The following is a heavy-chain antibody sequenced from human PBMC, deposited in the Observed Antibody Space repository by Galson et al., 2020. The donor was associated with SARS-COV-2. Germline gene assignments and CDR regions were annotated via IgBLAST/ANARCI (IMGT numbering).Heavy chain of an antibody. D-gene: IGHD4-17*01. CDR1: GTSISSGSYS. CDR3: ARLHYGEYAPEAFDI. Sequence: SEPLSPTCAVSGTSISSGSYSWYWIRQPPGKGLEWIGYISHRGGTYYNPSLKSRVTISGDRSKNQFSLRLSSVTAADTAVYYCARLHYGEYAPEAFDIWGPGTRGTV. J-gene: IGHJ3*02. CDR2: ISHRGGT. V-gene: IGHV4-30-2*01.